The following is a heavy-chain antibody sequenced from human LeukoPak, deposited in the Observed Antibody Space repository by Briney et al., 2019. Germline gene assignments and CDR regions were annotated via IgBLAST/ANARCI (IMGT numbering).Heavy chain of an antibody. CDR3: AKSTCSDGTCPLYYFDY. D-gene: IGHD2-15*01. Sequence: GGSLRLSCAASGFTFSNCGIHWVRQAPGKGLEWVAVIYYDGTNKYYADSVKGRFSISRDNSKNTLYLQMDSLRAEDTAVYYCAKSTCSDGTCPLYYFDYWGQGTLVTVSS. CDR2: IYYDGTNK. J-gene: IGHJ4*02. V-gene: IGHV3-33*06. CDR1: GFTFSNCG.